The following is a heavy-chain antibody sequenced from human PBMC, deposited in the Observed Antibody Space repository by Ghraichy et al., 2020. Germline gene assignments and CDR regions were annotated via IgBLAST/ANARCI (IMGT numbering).Heavy chain of an antibody. V-gene: IGHV3-23*01. CDR2: ISGSGGST. J-gene: IGHJ4*02. CDR1: GFTFSSYA. Sequence: GGSLRLSCAASGFTFSSYAMSWVRQAPGKGLEWVSAISGSGGSTYYADSVKGRFTISRDNSKNTLYLQMNSLRAEDTAVYYCAKDRPGIAAAGTEALEVFDYWGQGTLVTVSS. CDR3: AKDRPGIAAAGTEALEVFDY. D-gene: IGHD6-13*01.